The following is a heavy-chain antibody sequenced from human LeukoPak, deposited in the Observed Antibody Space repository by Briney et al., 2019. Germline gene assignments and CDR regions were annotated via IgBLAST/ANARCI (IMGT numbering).Heavy chain of an antibody. Sequence: GASVTVSCKASGYTFTNHDINWVRQAPGQGLEWMGWMNPNSGNTGYAQKFQGRVTITRDTSTSTVYMELSSLRSEDTAVYYCARVAGSIDYWGQGTLVTVSS. J-gene: IGHJ4*02. V-gene: IGHV1-8*01. CDR2: MNPNSGNT. CDR1: GYTFTNHD. D-gene: IGHD1-26*01. CDR3: ARVAGSIDY.